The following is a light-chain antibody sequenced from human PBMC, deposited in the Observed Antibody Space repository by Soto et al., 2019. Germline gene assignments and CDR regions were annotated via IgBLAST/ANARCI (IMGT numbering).Light chain of an antibody. J-gene: IGLJ2*01. Sequence: QSALTQPASVSGSPGQSITIYCTGNSSDVGGYNYVSWYQQHPGKAPKLMIYDVSNRPSGVSNRFSGSKSGNTASLTISGLQAEDEADYYCSSYTSSSTRVFGGGTKLTVL. CDR1: SSDVGGYNY. CDR3: SSYTSSSTRV. V-gene: IGLV2-14*01. CDR2: DVS.